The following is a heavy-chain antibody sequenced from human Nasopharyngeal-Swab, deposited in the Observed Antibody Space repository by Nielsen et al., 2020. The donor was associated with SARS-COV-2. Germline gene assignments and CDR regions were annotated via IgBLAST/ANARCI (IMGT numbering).Heavy chain of an antibody. Sequence: SETLSLTCAVYGGSFSGYYWSWIRQPPGKGLEWIGEINHSGSTNYNLSLKSRVTISVDTSKNQFSLKLSSVTAADTAVYYCARSRAALLWFGESRHLFDYWGQGTLVTVSS. D-gene: IGHD3-10*01. CDR3: ARSRAALLWFGESRHLFDY. V-gene: IGHV4-34*01. CDR1: GGSFSGYY. J-gene: IGHJ4*02. CDR2: INHSGST.